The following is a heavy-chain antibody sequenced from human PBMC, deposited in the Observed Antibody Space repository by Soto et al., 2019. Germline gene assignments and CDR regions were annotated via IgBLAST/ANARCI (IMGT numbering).Heavy chain of an antibody. CDR2: IYPGDSDT. Sequence: GESLKISCQGSGYSFSTSWIGWVRQMPGKGLGWMGIIYPGDSDTRYSPSFQGQVTISADKSISTAFLQWSSLKASDTATYYCARTTIAGIRGYFDCYVRRPLVTVSS. CDR3: ARTTIAGIRGYFDC. CDR1: GYSFSTSW. D-gene: IGHD2-21*01. V-gene: IGHV5-51*01. J-gene: IGHJ4*02.